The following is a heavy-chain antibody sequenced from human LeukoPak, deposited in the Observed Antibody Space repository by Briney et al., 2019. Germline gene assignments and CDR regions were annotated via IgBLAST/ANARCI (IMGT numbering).Heavy chain of an antibody. V-gene: IGHV4-61*02. D-gene: IGHD3-22*01. CDR1: GFSISSGSYY. Sequence: PSETLSLTCTVSGFSISSGSYYWSWIRQPAGKGLEWIVRIYTSGSTNYNPSLKSRVTISVDTSKNQFSLKLSSVTAADTAVYYCARGGYYDSSGYYLSQYYYYGMDVWGQGTTVTVSS. CDR3: ARGGYYDSSGYYLSQYYYYGMDV. J-gene: IGHJ6*02. CDR2: IYTSGST.